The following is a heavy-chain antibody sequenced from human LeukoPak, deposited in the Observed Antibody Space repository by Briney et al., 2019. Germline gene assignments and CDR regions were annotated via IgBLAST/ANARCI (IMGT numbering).Heavy chain of an antibody. CDR2: IYHSGST. V-gene: IGHV4-38-2*01. D-gene: IGHD6-6*01. CDR1: GYSISSGHY. J-gene: IGHJ2*01. CDR3: ARRLYSSSYWYFDL. Sequence: SETLSLTCAVSGYSISSGHYWGWIRQPPGKGLEWIGSIYHSGSTYYNPSLKSRVTISVDTSKNQFSLKLSSVTAADRAVYYCARRLYSSSYWYFDLWGRGTMVTVSS.